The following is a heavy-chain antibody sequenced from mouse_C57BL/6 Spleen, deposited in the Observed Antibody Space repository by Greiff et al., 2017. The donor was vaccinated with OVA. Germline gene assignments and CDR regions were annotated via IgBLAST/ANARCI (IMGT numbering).Heavy chain of an antibody. CDR3: ARSGHSNYAMDY. CDR1: GYTFTSYW. Sequence: QVQLQQPGAELVKPGASVKLSCKASGYTFTSYWMHWVKQRPGQGLEWIGMIHPNSGSTNYNEKFKSKATLPVDKSSSTAYMQLSSLTSEDSAVYYCARSGHSNYAMDYWGQGTSVTVSS. D-gene: IGHD2-5*01. J-gene: IGHJ4*01. V-gene: IGHV1-64*01. CDR2: IHPNSGST.